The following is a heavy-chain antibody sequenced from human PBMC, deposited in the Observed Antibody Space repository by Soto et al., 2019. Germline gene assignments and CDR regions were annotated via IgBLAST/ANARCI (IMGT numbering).Heavy chain of an antibody. V-gene: IGHV4-34*01. J-gene: IGHJ6*02. CDR1: AGSFSGYY. CDR2: INHSGTI. D-gene: IGHD2-21*02. CDR3: ARADRTLVTSYSLDV. Sequence: PSETLSLTCAVYAGSFSGYYWTWIRQPPGKGLEWIGEINHSGTINFNPSLKSRLTISLDTSKKHFSLKLSSVTDADTAAYYCARADRTLVTSYSLDVWGQGTSGTVSS.